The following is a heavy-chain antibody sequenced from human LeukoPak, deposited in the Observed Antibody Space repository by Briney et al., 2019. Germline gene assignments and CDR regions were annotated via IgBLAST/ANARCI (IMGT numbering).Heavy chain of an antibody. D-gene: IGHD6-19*01. Sequence: GGSLRLSCAASGFTFSSYSMNWVCQAPGKGLEWVSSISSSGSYIYYADSVKGRFTISRDNAKNSLYLQMNSLRAEDTAVYYCARTTGYSSGWSCDYWGQGTLVTVSS. CDR2: ISSSGSYI. CDR3: ARTTGYSSGWSCDY. CDR1: GFTFSSYS. V-gene: IGHV3-21*01. J-gene: IGHJ4*02.